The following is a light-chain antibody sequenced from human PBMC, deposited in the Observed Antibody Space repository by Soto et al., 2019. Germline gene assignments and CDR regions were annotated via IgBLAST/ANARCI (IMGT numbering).Light chain of an antibody. J-gene: IGLJ1*01. CDR3: CSYAGSYDYV. V-gene: IGLV2-8*01. CDR1: SSDVGAYNY. Sequence: QSVLTQPPSASGTPEQRVTISCTGSSSDVGAYNYVSWYQHNTGKAPKLLIYDVNKRPSGVPDRFSGSKFGNTASLTISGLQADDEATFYCCSYAGSYDYVFGTGTKVTVL. CDR2: DVN.